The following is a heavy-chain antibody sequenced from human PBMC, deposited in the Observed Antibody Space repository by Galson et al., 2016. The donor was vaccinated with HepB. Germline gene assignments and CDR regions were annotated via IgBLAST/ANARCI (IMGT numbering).Heavy chain of an antibody. Sequence: SVKVSCKASGGTFRSNPITWVRQAPGQGLEWMGGIIPIFGTTNSAQRFQGRVTITADESTSTVYMELRSLRSDDTAIYFCATTTHQQPDALDIWGQGTMVIVSS. J-gene: IGHJ3*02. CDR2: IIPIFGTT. V-gene: IGHV1-69*13. D-gene: IGHD1-1*01. CDR3: ATTTHQQPDALDI. CDR1: GGTFRSNP.